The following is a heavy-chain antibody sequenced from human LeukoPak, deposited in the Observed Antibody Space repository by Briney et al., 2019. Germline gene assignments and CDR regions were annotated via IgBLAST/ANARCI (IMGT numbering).Heavy chain of an antibody. CDR3: ARDPVKRGDAFDI. CDR1: GFTFSSYS. J-gene: IGHJ3*02. CDR2: ISSSSSYI. V-gene: IGHV3-21*01. Sequence: GGSLKLSCAASGFTFSSYSMNWVRQAPGKGLEWVSSISSSSSYIYYADSVKGRFTISRDNAKNSLYLQMNSLRAEDTAVYYCARDPVKRGDAFDISGQGTMVTVSS. D-gene: IGHD3-22*01.